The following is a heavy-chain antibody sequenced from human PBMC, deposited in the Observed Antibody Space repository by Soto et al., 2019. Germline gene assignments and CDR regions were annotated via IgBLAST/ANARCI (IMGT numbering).Heavy chain of an antibody. CDR1: GGSISSGGYS. CDR2: IYHSGST. Sequence: SETLSLTCAVSGGSISSGGYSWSWIRQPPRKGLEWIGYIYHSGSTYYNPSLKSRVTISVDTSKNQFSLKLSSVTAADTAVYYCVRAKYYDFWSGYYSGLGGMDVCGQGTTVTVS. V-gene: IGHV4-30-2*05. D-gene: IGHD3-3*01. J-gene: IGHJ6*02. CDR3: VRAKYYDFWSGYYSGLGGMDV.